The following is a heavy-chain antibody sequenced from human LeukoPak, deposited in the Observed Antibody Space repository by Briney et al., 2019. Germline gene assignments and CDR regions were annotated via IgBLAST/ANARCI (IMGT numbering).Heavy chain of an antibody. J-gene: IGHJ4*02. CDR1: GGSISSYY. CDR3: ARVTGYVIEDNFDY. CDR2: IYYSGST. V-gene: IGHV4-59*01. Sequence: PSETLSLTCTVSGGSISSYYWSWIRQPPGRGLEWIGYIYYSGSTNYNPSLKSRVTISVDTSKNQFSLKLRSVTAADTAVYYCARVTGYVIEDNFDYWGQGTLVTVSS. D-gene: IGHD2-15*01.